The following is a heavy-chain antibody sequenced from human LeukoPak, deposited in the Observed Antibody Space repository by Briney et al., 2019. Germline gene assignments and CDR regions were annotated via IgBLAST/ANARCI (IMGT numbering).Heavy chain of an antibody. J-gene: IGHJ4*02. CDR3: AKGIPADY. CDR2: IDSNSNFM. Sequence: GGSLRLSCAASGFTFSSYTMNWVRQAPGKGLEWVSLIDSNSNFMNYADSVKGRFTISRDNAKKSLYLEMNSLRAEDTAVYYCAKGIPADYWGQGILVTVSS. CDR1: GFTFSSYT. V-gene: IGHV3-21*01.